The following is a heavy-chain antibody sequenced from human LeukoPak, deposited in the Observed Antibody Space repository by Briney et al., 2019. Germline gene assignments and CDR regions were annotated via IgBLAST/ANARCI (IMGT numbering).Heavy chain of an antibody. V-gene: IGHV3-48*01. CDR1: GSTFSSYS. Sequence: GGSLRLSCAASGSTFSSYSMNWVRQAPGKGLEWVSYISSSSSTIYYADSVKGRFTISRDNAKNSLYLQMNSLRAEDTAVYYCARELWDIVLMVYAMGVFDYWGQGTLVTVSS. CDR3: ARELWDIVLMVYAMGVFDY. D-gene: IGHD2-8*01. J-gene: IGHJ4*02. CDR2: ISSSSSTI.